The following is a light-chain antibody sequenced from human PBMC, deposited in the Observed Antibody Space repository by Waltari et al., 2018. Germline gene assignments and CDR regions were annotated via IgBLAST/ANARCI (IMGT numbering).Light chain of an antibody. Sequence: SYVLTQPPSVAVAPGETARVTCGGNNIESKSVHWYQQKPGQAPVLVISYDSDRPSGIPERFSGSNSGDTATLTISRVEARDEADYYCQVWDANTDPGVFGAGTEVTVL. J-gene: IGLJ1*01. CDR3: QVWDANTDPGV. CDR1: NIESKS. V-gene: IGLV3-21*01. CDR2: YDS.